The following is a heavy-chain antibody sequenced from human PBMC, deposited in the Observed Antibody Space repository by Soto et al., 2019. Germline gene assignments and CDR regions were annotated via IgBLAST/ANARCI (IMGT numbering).Heavy chain of an antibody. CDR3: AKKSYIRGRNIQIDY. V-gene: IGHV3-23*01. CDR1: GFTFSSYA. CDR2: ISGSGGST. D-gene: IGHD1-26*01. J-gene: IGHJ4*02. Sequence: VQLLESGGGLVQPGGSLRLSCAASGFTFSSYAMSWVRQAPGKGLEWVSAISGSGGSTYYADSVKGRFTISRDNSKHTLYLQMNSLRAEDTAVYYCAKKSYIRGRNIQIDYWGQGTLVTVSS.